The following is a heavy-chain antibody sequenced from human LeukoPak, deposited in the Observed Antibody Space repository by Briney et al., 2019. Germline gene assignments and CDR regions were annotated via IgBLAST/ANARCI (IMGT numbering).Heavy chain of an antibody. CDR1: GYPFTTYD. CDR3: ASDFWSGYSDYYYYGMDV. CDR2: MNPNSGGT. Sequence: ASVKVSCKASGYPFTTYDINWVRQAPGQGLEWVAWMNPNSGGTVYAQKFQGRVTMTRDTSISTAYMELSSLRSEDTAVYYCASDFWSGYSDYYYYGMDVWGQGTTVTVSS. D-gene: IGHD3-3*01. J-gene: IGHJ6*02. V-gene: IGHV1-8*01.